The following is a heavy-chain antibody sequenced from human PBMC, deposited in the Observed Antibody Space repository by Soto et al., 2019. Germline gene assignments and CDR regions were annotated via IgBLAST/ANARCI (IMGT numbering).Heavy chain of an antibody. CDR2: IRNDGSNI. Sequence: QVQLVESGGGVVQPGRSLRLSCAASGFTFSGLGMHWVRQAPGKGLEWVAVIRNDGSNINYADAVKGRFTISRDNSKDTLYLQMNSLTADDTAVYYCARDGVGHNTFFCYFYYWCQGTLVTVSS. CDR3: ARDGVGHNTFFCYFYY. D-gene: IGHD1-26*01. CDR1: GFTFSGLG. V-gene: IGHV3-33*01. J-gene: IGHJ4*02.